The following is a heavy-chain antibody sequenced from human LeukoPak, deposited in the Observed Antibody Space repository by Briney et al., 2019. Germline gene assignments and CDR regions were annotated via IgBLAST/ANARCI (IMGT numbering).Heavy chain of an antibody. D-gene: IGHD6-13*01. CDR1: GGSISSSSYY. V-gene: IGHV4-39*07. CDR3: ARTSSSWPLEGKGVALAAPYYFDY. CDR2: IYYSGST. Sequence: SETLSLTCTVSGGSISSSSYYWGWIRQPPGKGLEWIGSIYYSGSTYYNPSLKSRVTISVDTSKNQFSLKLSSVTAADTAVYYCARTSSSWPLEGKGVALAAPYYFDYWGQGTLVTVSS. J-gene: IGHJ4*02.